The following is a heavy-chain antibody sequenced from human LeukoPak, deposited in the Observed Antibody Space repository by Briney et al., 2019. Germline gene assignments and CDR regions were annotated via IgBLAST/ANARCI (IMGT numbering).Heavy chain of an antibody. CDR2: ITDSGGGT. J-gene: IGHJ4*02. CDR3: AKDSRIVPAATEFDY. Sequence: GGSLRLSCAASGFTFSSYAMSWVRQTPGMRLEWVSAITDSGGGTYYADSVKDRFTISRDNSKNTLYLQMNSLRAEDTAVYYCAKDSRIVPAATEFDYWGQGTLVTVSS. CDR1: GFTFSSYA. V-gene: IGHV3-23*01. D-gene: IGHD2-2*01.